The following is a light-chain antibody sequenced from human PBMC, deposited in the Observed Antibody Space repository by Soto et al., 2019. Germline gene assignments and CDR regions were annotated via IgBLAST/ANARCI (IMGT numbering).Light chain of an antibody. J-gene: IGKJ2*02. CDR3: QQFGVSPRT. CDR1: QSVSSSY. V-gene: IGKV3-20*01. Sequence: EIVLTQSPGTLSLSPGERATISCRASQSVSSSYLAWYQQKLGQAPRLLIYGASSRAIGIPDRFSGSGSGTDFTLTISRLEPEDFAVYYCQQFGVSPRTVGQGTKLELK. CDR2: GAS.